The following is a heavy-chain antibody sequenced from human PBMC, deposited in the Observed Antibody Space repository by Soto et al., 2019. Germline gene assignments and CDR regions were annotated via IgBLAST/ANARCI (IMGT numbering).Heavy chain of an antibody. D-gene: IGHD4-4*01. J-gene: IGHJ6*02. CDR1: GFTFSSYG. CDR2: IWYDGSNK. Sequence: GGSLRLSCAASGFTFSSYGMHWVRQAPGKGLEWVAVIWYDGSNKYYADSVKGRFTISRDNSKNTLYLQMNSLRAEDTAVYYCARVARYSNYPYYYYYYGMDVWGQGTTVTVSS. V-gene: IGHV3-33*01. CDR3: ARVARYSNYPYYYYYYGMDV.